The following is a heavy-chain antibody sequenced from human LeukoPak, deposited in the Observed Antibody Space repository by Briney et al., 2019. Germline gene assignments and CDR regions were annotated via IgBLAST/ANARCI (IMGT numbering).Heavy chain of an antibody. V-gene: IGHV3-30*04. CDR2: ISYDGSNK. J-gene: IGHJ4*02. CDR1: GFTFSSYA. D-gene: IGHD3-16*02. CDR3: ARGRKYDYVWGSYRHALDY. Sequence: PGGSLRLSCAASGFTFSSYAMHWVRQAPGKGLEWVAVISYDGSNKYYADSVKGRFTISRDNAKNSLYLQMNSLRAEDTAVYYCARGRKYDYVWGSYRHALDYWGQGTLVTVSS.